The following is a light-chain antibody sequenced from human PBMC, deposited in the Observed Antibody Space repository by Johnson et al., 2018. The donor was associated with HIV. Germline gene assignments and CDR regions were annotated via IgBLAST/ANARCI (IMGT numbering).Light chain of an antibody. CDR3: GTWDSSLSAGGYV. CDR1: SSNIGNNY. V-gene: IGLV1-51*02. Sequence: QSVLTQPPSVSAAPGQKVTISCSGSSSNIGNNYVSWYQQLPGTAPKLLIYENNKRPSGIPDRFSGSKSGTSATLGITGLQTGAEADYYCGTWDSSLSAGGYVFGTGTKVIVV. J-gene: IGLJ1*01. CDR2: ENN.